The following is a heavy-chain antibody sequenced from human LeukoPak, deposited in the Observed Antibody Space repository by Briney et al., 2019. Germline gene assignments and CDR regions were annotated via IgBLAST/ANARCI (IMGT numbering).Heavy chain of an antibody. J-gene: IGHJ4*02. CDR3: AKDAAGGYSYGDFFDY. D-gene: IGHD5-18*01. CDR2: ISYDGSNK. Sequence: PCKASGYTFTGYYMHWVRQAPGKGLVWVAVISYDGSNKYYADSVKGRFTISRDNSKNTLYLQMNSLRAEDTAVYYCAKDAAGGYSYGDFFDYWGQGTLVTVSS. CDR1: GYTFTGYY. V-gene: IGHV3-30*18.